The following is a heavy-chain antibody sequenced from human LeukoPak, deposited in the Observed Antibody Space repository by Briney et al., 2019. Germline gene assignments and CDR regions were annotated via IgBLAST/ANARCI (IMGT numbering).Heavy chain of an antibody. D-gene: IGHD5-12*01. CDR2: FDPEDGET. V-gene: IGHV1-24*01. Sequence: ASVKVSCKASGYTLTELSMHWVRQAPGKGLEWMGGFDPEDGETIYAQKFQGRVTMTEDTSTDTAYMELSSLRSEDTAVYYCATDLRRDGIAVDAFDIWGQGTMVTVSS. CDR3: ATDLRRDGIAVDAFDI. CDR1: GYTLTELS. J-gene: IGHJ3*02.